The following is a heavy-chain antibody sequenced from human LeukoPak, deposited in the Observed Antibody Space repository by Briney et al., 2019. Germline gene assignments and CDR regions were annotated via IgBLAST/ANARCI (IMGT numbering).Heavy chain of an antibody. Sequence: SVKVSCKASGGTFSSYAISWVRQAPGQGLEWMGRIIPIFGIANYAQKFQGRVTITADKSTSTAYMELSSLRSEDTAVYYCARDLVGDSPDYHYGMDVWGQGTTVTVSS. V-gene: IGHV1-69*04. J-gene: IGHJ6*02. CDR3: ARDLVGDSPDYHYGMDV. CDR1: GGTFSSYA. CDR2: IIPIFGIA. D-gene: IGHD4-17*01.